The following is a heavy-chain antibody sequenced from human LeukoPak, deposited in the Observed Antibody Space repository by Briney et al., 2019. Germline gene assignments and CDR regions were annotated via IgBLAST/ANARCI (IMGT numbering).Heavy chain of an antibody. J-gene: IGHJ4*02. D-gene: IGHD1-26*01. CDR3: ARLMGDRTIYDY. CDR1: GLTFRTYW. Sequence: GGSLRLCCAASGLTFRTYWMSWVRQAPGKGLEWVASINQGGSETYYVESVKGRFTISRDNAVNSFFLQMNSLRAEDTAVYYCARLMGDRTIYDYWGQGTLVTVPS. V-gene: IGHV3-7*01. CDR2: INQGGSET.